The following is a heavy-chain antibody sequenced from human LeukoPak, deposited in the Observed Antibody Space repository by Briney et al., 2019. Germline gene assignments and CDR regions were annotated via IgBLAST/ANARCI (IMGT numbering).Heavy chain of an antibody. Sequence: DSVKGRFTISRDNSKNTLYVQMNSLRAEDTAVYYCAKAEPASGYDYWGQGTLVTVSS. J-gene: IGHJ4*02. CDR3: AKAEPASGYDY. V-gene: IGHV3-33*06. D-gene: IGHD1-14*01.